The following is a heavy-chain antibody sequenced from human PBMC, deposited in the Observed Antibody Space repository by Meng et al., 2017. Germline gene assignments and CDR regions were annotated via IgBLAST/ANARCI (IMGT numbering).Heavy chain of an antibody. V-gene: IGHV4-4*02. J-gene: IGHJ4*02. Sequence: VPLWAEGPGSVKSSGTLLLTCGVSGGFIRTYNWWTWVRQAPEKGLEWIGEIYHSGRTNYTPSLTTRVTMSVDKSKKQISLNLRSVTAADTAVNYCATSGDNSGFYLGYWGQGILVTVSS. CDR3: ATSGDNSGFYLGY. CDR1: GGFIRTYNW. CDR2: IYHSGRT. D-gene: IGHD3-22*01.